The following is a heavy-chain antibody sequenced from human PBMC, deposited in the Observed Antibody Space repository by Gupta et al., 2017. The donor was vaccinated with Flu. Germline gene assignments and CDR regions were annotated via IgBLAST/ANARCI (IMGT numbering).Heavy chain of an antibody. J-gene: IGHJ4*02. Sequence: EYAISVQSRITINPDTAKNQFSLHLNSVTPEDTAVYYCARAGPTRCLDSWGQGTLVTVSS. D-gene: IGHD2-8*01. V-gene: IGHV6-1*01. CDR3: ARAGPTRCLDS.